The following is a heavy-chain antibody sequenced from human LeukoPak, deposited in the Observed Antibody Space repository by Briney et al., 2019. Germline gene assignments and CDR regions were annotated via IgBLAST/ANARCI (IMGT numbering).Heavy chain of an antibody. V-gene: IGHV3-74*01. Sequence: PGGSLRLSCSASGFTFSCYWRHWVPHAPGKGLVWVLRLNSDGSSTSYADSVKGRFTISRDNAKNTLYLQMDSLRAEDTAVYYCARGDGYCSGGTCYGGNFDYWGQGTLVTVSS. D-gene: IGHD2-15*01. CDR1: GFTFSCYW. CDR2: LNSDGSST. CDR3: ARGDGYCSGGTCYGGNFDY. J-gene: IGHJ4*02.